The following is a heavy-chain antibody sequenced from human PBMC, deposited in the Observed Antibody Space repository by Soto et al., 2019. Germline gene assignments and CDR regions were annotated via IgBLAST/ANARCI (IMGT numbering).Heavy chain of an antibody. CDR1: GNSFTTYY. V-gene: IGHV1-46*01. CDR2: INPSGGRT. J-gene: IGHJ4*02. CDR3: AGLYHYATTGYYDY. D-gene: IGHD3-22*01. Sequence: ASVKVSCKASGNSFTTYYMHWVRQAPGQGLEWMGIINPSGGRTTYAQKFQGRVTMTRDTSTSTFDMELSSLTSEDTAVYYCAGLYHYATTGYYDYSGPAPLLTLFS.